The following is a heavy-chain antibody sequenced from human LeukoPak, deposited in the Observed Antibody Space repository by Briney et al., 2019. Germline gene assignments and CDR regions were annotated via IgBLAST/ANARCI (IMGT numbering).Heavy chain of an antibody. Sequence: SVKVSCKASGGTFSSYAISWVRQAPGQGLEWMGGIIPIFGRANYAQKFQGRVTITTDESTSTAYMELSRLRSEDTAVYYCARRPTGYYFDYWGQGTLVTVSS. D-gene: IGHD1-14*01. CDR1: GGTFSSYA. J-gene: IGHJ4*02. V-gene: IGHV1-69*05. CDR2: IIPIFGRA. CDR3: ARRPTGYYFDY.